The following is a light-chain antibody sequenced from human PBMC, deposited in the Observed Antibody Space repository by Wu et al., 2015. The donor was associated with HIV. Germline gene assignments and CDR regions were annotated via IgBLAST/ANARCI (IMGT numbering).Light chain of an antibody. V-gene: IGKV3D-20*02. Sequence: EIVLTQSPATLSLSPGERATLSCGASQSVSSSYLAWYQQKPGLAPRLLIYDASSRATGIPDRFSGSGSGTDFTLTISRLEPEDFAVYYCQQRSSWPLTFGQGTRLEI. CDR2: DAS. CDR1: QSVSSSY. CDR3: QQRSSWPLT. J-gene: IGKJ5*01.